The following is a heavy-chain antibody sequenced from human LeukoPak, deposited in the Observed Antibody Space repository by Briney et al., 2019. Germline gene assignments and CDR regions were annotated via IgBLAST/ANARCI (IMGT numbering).Heavy chain of an antibody. Sequence: ASVKVSCKASGYTFTSYYMHWVRQAPGQGLEWMGWINPNSGGTNYAQKFQGRVTMTRDTSISTAYMELSRLRSDDTAVYYCARDIVGMVRGVITPSYYYYYMDVWGKGTTVTVSS. CDR3: ARDIVGMVRGVITPSYYYYYMDV. CDR1: GYTFTSYY. CDR2: INPNSGGT. J-gene: IGHJ6*03. V-gene: IGHV1-2*02. D-gene: IGHD3-10*01.